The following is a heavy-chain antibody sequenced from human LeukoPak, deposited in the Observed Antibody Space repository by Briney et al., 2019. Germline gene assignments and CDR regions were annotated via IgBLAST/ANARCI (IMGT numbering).Heavy chain of an antibody. J-gene: IGHJ5*02. CDR3: ARLGIAVAGTLPAQYNWFDP. Sequence: LETLSLTCTVSGGSISSYYWSWIRQPPGKGLEWIGYIYYSGSTNYNPSLKSRVTISVDTSKNQFSLKLSSVTAADTAVYYCARLGIAVAGTLPAQYNWFDPWGQGTLVTVSS. D-gene: IGHD6-19*01. CDR2: IYYSGST. V-gene: IGHV4-59*01. CDR1: GGSISSYY.